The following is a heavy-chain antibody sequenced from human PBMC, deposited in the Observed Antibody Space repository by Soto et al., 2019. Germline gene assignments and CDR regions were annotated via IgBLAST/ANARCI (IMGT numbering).Heavy chain of an antibody. Sequence: SETLSLTCTVSGGSISGSAYYWGWIRQAPGKALEWIGGIHYSGTTYYNSSLKSRVTMSVDTSKNQFSLKLSSVTATDTALYYWARASPVVTVVWGQGITVTVFS. V-gene: IGHV4-39*01. CDR1: GGSISGSAYY. J-gene: IGHJ6*02. CDR2: IHYSGTT. D-gene: IGHD5-18*01. CDR3: ARASPVVTVV.